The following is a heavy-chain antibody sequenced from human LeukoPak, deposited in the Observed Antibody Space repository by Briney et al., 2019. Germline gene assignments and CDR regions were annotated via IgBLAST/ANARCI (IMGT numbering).Heavy chain of an antibody. J-gene: IGHJ5*02. V-gene: IGHV1-69*04. D-gene: IGHD6-13*01. Sequence: SVKVSCKASGGTFSSYAISWVRQAPGQGLEWMGRIIPILGIANYAQKFQGRVTITADKSTSTAYMELSSLRSEDTAVYYCARLGTYSSSWSGWFDPWGQGTLVTVSS. CDR2: IIPILGIA. CDR3: ARLGTYSSSWSGWFDP. CDR1: GGTFSSYA.